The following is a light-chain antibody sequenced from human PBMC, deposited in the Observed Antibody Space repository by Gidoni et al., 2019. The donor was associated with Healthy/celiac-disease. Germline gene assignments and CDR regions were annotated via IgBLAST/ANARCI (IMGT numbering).Light chain of an antibody. J-gene: IGKJ3*01. CDR2: AAS. CDR1: QSISSY. Sequence: DIQMTQSPSSLSASVGDRFTITCRASQSISSYLNWYQQKPGKAPKLLIYAASSLQSGVPSRFSGSGSGTDFTLTISSLQPEDFATYYCQQSYSTLTFXPXTKVDIK. V-gene: IGKV1-39*01. CDR3: QQSYSTLT.